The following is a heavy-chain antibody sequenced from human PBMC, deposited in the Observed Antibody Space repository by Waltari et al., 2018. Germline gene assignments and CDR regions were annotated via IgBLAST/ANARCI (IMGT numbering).Heavy chain of an antibody. Sequence: EVQLVESGGGLVKPGGSLRLSCAASGFTFSSYSMNWVRQAPGKGLEWVSSISSSSSYIYYADSVKGRLTISRDNAKNSLYLQMNSLRAEDTAVYYCARDITYYYGMDVWGQGTTVTVSS. V-gene: IGHV3-21*01. J-gene: IGHJ6*02. D-gene: IGHD3-10*01. CDR1: GFTFSSYS. CDR2: ISSSSSYI. CDR3: ARDITYYYGMDV.